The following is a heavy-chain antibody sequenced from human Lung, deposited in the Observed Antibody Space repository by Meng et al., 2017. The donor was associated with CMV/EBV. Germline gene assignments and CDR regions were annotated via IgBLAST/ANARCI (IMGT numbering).Heavy chain of an antibody. CDR2: IYHSGST. V-gene: IGHV4-4*02. CDR1: GGSISSSNW. Sequence: LQEAGPVLVTPSGARSLTGAVSGGSISSSNWWSWVRQPPGKGLEWIGEIYHSGSTNYNPSLKSRVTISVDKSKNQFSLNLSSVTAADTAVYYCARVGQWLPIDYWGQGTLVTVSS. D-gene: IGHD6-19*01. J-gene: IGHJ4*02. CDR3: ARVGQWLPIDY.